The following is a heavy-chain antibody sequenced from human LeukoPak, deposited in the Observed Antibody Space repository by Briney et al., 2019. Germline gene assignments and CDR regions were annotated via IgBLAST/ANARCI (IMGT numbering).Heavy chain of an antibody. V-gene: IGHV1-8*01. CDR1: GYTFTSYD. Sequence: ASVEVSCKASGYTFTSYDINWVRQATGQGLEWMGWMNPNSGNTGYAQKFQGRVTMTRNTSISTAYMGLSSLRSEDTAVYYCARGHYDILTGYESIFDYWGQGTLVTVSS. CDR2: MNPNSGNT. J-gene: IGHJ4*02. D-gene: IGHD3-9*01. CDR3: ARGHYDILTGYESIFDY.